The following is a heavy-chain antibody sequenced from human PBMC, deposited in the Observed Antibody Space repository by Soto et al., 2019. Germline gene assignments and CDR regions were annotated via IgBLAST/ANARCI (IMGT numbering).Heavy chain of an antibody. J-gene: IGHJ4*02. Sequence: QVQLVQSGAEVKKPGASVKVSCKTSGYTFTSYHISWVRQAPGQGLEWMGWISAYNTNTNYAQKFQGRVTMTTDTLTSTAYMELRSLRSDDTALDYCSRDTPPTDYWGQGTLVAVSS. CDR2: ISAYNTNT. CDR1: GYTFTSYH. V-gene: IGHV1-18*01. CDR3: SRDTPPTDY.